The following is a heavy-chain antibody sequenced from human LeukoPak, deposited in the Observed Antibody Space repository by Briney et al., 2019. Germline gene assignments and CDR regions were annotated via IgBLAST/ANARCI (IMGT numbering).Heavy chain of an antibody. CDR3: ARPEGMLYTLGY. CDR2: INPNSGDT. J-gene: IGHJ4*02. CDR1: GYTFTGYY. Sequence: ASVKVSCKASGYTFTGYYIHWVRQAPGQGLEWMGWINPNSGDTNYAQKFQGRVTMTRDTSIRTAYMELSRLRSDDTAVYYCARPEGMLYTLGYWSQGTLVTVSS. D-gene: IGHD3-16*02. V-gene: IGHV1-2*02.